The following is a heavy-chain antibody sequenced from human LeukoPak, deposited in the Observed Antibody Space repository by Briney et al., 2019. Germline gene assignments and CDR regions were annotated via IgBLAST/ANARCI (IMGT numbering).Heavy chain of an antibody. V-gene: IGHV3-23*01. CDR2: ISGSGGST. Sequence: PAGSLRLSCAASGFTFSSYAMSWVRQAPGKGLEWVSAISGSGGSTYYADSVKGRFTISRDNSKNTLYLQMNSLRAEDTAVYYCAKDSYYYDSSGYSGGQGTLVTVSS. D-gene: IGHD3-22*01. J-gene: IGHJ4*02. CDR3: AKDSYYYDSSGYS. CDR1: GFTFSSYA.